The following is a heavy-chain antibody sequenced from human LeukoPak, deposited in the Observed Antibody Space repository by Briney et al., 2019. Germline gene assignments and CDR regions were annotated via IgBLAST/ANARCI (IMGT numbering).Heavy chain of an antibody. D-gene: IGHD1-1*01. J-gene: IGHJ1*01. CDR3: ASGIPAF. CDR2: INNDGSRT. V-gene: IGHV3-74*01. Sequence: GGSLRLSCAASGFTFSNYWMHWVRQVPGKGLVWVSHINNDGSRTNYADSVKGRFTISRDNAKNTLYLQMNSLRAEDTAVYYCASGIPAFWGQGTLVTVSS. CDR1: GFTFSNYW.